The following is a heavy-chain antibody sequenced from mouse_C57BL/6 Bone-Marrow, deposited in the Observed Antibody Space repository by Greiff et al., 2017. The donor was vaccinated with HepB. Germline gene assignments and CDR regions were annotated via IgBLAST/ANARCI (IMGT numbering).Heavy chain of an antibody. CDR1: GYTFTDYE. CDR2: IDPETGGT. D-gene: IGHD1-1*01. J-gene: IGHJ2*01. CDR3: TRRLLRFDY. V-gene: IGHV1-15*01. Sequence: QVQLQQSGAELVRPGASVTLSCKASGYTFTDYEMHWVKQTPVHGLEWIGAIDPETGGTAYNQKFKGKAILTADKSSSTAYMELRSLTSEDSAVYYFTRRLLRFDYWGQGTTLTVSS.